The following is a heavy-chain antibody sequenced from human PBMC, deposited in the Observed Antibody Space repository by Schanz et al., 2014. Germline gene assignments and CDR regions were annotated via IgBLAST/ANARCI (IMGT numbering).Heavy chain of an antibody. V-gene: IGHV3-49*04. CDR3: TRQPMAVPAYYYDY. CDR1: GFTFGDHS. Sequence: EVQLVESGGGLVQPGRSLRLSCTASGFTFGDHSMSWVRQAPGKGLEWVGFIRSKAYGGTTEYAASVKGRFTISRDDSNSIMYLQMNGLKIEDTAVYYCTRQPMAVPAYYYDYWGQGILVAVSS. D-gene: IGHD6-19*01. CDR2: IRSKAYGGTT. J-gene: IGHJ4*01.